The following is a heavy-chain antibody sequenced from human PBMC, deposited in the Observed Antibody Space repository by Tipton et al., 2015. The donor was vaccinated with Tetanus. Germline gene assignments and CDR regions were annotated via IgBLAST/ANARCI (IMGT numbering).Heavy chain of an antibody. Sequence: GSLRLSCTASGFAFDKYAMNWVRQAPGKGLEWVSGISGLGRTTDYADSVKGRFTISRDNSKNTVFLQMNSLGAEDSAVYYCASGSALDYWGQGTLVTVSS. CDR3: ASGSALDY. D-gene: IGHD6-25*01. CDR2: ISGLGRTT. V-gene: IGHV3-23*01. CDR1: GFAFDKYA. J-gene: IGHJ4*02.